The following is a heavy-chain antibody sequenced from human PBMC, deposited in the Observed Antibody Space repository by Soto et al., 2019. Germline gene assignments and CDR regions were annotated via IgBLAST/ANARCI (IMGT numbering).Heavy chain of an antibody. CDR2: IYHTGTT. CDR1: GGSISPINW. Sequence: SETLSLTCGVSGGSISPINWWSWVRQTPGKGLEWIGEIYHTGTTDYNPSLKSRVTISIDKSKNQFFLNLTSVTAADTALYYCARSTNLHSQNWFDPWGQGNWVTVSS. V-gene: IGHV4-4*02. J-gene: IGHJ5*02. CDR3: ARSTNLHSQNWFDP.